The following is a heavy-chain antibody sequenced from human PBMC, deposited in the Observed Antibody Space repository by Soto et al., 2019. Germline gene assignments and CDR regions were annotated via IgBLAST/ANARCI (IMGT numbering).Heavy chain of an antibody. CDR3: VKGDYYYDGSAYSPFDY. CDR2: ISKDGSRT. J-gene: IGHJ4*02. D-gene: IGHD3-22*01. Sequence: GSPGLSCAASGVTVSSSGMAWVCQNPGKGLEYVSFISKDGSRTHYADSVKGRFTISRDNSKNTAYLQMSSLRPEDTAVYYCVKGDYYYDGSAYSPFDYWGQGRMVTLPS. V-gene: IGHV3-64D*06. CDR1: GVTVSSSG.